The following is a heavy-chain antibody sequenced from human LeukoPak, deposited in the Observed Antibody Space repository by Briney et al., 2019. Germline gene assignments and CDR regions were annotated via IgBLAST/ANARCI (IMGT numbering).Heavy chain of an antibody. D-gene: IGHD3-10*01. CDR3: ARDLRWGFGSGSYYDY. CDR2: ISYDGSNK. CDR1: GFTFSSYA. Sequence: GGSLRLSCAASGFTFSSYAVHWVRQAPGTGLEWVAFISYDGSNKYYADSVKGRFTISRDNSKNTLYLQMNGLRAEDTAVYYCARDLRWGFGSGSYYDYWGQGTLITVSS. V-gene: IGHV3-30-3*01. J-gene: IGHJ4*02.